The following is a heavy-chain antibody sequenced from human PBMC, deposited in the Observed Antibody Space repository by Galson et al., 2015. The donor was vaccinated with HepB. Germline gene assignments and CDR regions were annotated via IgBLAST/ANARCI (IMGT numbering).Heavy chain of an antibody. Sequence: SLRLSCAASGFTFSSHNMCWVRRAPGKGLEWVSVITGTGDTTYYADSVKGRFFISRDNSKNTLYLQMNSLRAEDTALYYCAKWTSAGSPGFCDTWGQGTMVTVSS. V-gene: IGHV3-23*01. CDR3: AKWTSAGSPGFCDT. D-gene: IGHD3/OR15-3a*01. CDR2: ITGTGDTT. J-gene: IGHJ3*02. CDR1: GFTFSSHN.